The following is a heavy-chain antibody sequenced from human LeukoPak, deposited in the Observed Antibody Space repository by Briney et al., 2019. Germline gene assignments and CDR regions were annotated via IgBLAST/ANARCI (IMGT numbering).Heavy chain of an antibody. CDR3: ARPYCSSTSCYENDDFDY. D-gene: IGHD2-2*01. Sequence: GASVKVSCKASGGTFSSYAISWVRQAPGQGLEWMGRIIPILGIANYAQKFQGRVTITADKSTSTAYMELSSLRSEDTAVYYCARPYCSSTSCYENDDFDYWGQGTLVTVSS. V-gene: IGHV1-69*04. CDR1: GGTFSSYA. CDR2: IIPILGIA. J-gene: IGHJ4*02.